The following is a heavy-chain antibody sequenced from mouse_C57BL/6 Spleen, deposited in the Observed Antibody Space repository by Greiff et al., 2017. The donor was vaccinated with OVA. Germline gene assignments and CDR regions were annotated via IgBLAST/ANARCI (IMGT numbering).Heavy chain of an antibody. V-gene: IGHV1-54*01. CDR2: INPGRGGT. CDR1: GYAFTNYL. D-gene: IGHD1-2*01. CDR3: ARDGGGPYYFDY. J-gene: IGHJ2*01. Sequence: QVQLQQSGAELVRPGTSVKVSCKASGYAFTNYLIEWVKQRPGQGLEWIGVINPGRGGTNYNEKFKGKATLTADKSSSTAYMQLSSLTSEDSAVYFCARDGGGPYYFDYWGQGTTLTVSS.